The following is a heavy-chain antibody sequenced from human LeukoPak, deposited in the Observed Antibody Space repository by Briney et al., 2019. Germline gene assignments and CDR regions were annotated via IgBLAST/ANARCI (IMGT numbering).Heavy chain of an antibody. V-gene: IGHV4-59*01. CDR1: GGSMSNVY. CDR2: LYYSGPP. Sequence: KPSETLSLTCTVSGGSMSNVYWSWIRQPPGQGLEWLASLYYSGPPTYHPSLNRRGTISIDTSKNQFSLKLRSVTAADTATYFCVRESNWVFDYWGQGARVTVSS. CDR3: VRESNWVFDY. J-gene: IGHJ4*02. D-gene: IGHD7-27*01.